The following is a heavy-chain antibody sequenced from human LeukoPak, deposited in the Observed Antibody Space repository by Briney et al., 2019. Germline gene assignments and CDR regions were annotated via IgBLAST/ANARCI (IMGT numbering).Heavy chain of an antibody. J-gene: IGHJ3*02. CDR3: ARAIPCSSTSCFGPDI. D-gene: IGHD2-2*01. CDR2: IIPISGTA. CDR1: GGTFSSYA. V-gene: IGHV1-69*13. Sequence: SVKVSCKASGGTFSSYAISWVRQAPGQELEWMAGIIPISGTANYAQKFQGRVTITADESTSTAYMELSSLRSEDTAVYYCARAIPCSSTSCFGPDIWGQGTMVTVSS.